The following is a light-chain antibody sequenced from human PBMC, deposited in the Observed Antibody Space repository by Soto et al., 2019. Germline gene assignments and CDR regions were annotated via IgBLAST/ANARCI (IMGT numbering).Light chain of an antibody. CDR1: QSVASNY. CDR3: HQYGSLPWT. V-gene: IGKV3-20*01. Sequence: EDVWTQSPVTLAFSACERATLSCRASQSVASNYLAWYQQKPGQAPRLLIYGASSRATGIPDRFSGSGSGTDFTLIISRLEPEDFALYHCHQYGSLPWTFGQGTKVDIK. CDR2: GAS. J-gene: IGKJ1*01.